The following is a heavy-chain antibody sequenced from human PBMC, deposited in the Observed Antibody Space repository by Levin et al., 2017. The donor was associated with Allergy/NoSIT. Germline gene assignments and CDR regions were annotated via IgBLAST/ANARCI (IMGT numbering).Heavy chain of an antibody. CDR2: ISAYNGNT. J-gene: IGHJ4*02. CDR3: ARDQGRVELLWFGESFDY. Sequence: AASVKVSCKASGYTFTSYGISWVRQAPGQGLEWMGWISAYNGNTNYAQKLQGRVTMTTDTSTSTAYMELRSLRSDDTAVYYCARDQGRVELLWFGESFDYWGQGTLVTVSS. V-gene: IGHV1-18*01. D-gene: IGHD3-10*01. CDR1: GYTFTSYG.